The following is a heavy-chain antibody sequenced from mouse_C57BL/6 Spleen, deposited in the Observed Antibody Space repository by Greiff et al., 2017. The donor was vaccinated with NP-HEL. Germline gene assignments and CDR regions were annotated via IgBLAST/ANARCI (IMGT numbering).Heavy chain of an antibody. J-gene: IGHJ3*01. V-gene: IGHV1-80*01. Sequence: QVQLQQSGAELVKPGASVKISCKASGYAFSSYWMNWVKQRPGKGLEWIGQIYPGDGDTNYNGKFKGKATLTADKSSSTAYMQLSSLTSEDSAVYFCARSGCYYDYDGFAYWGQGTLVTVSA. D-gene: IGHD2-4*01. CDR3: ARSGCYYDYDGFAY. CDR2: IYPGDGDT. CDR1: GYAFSSYW.